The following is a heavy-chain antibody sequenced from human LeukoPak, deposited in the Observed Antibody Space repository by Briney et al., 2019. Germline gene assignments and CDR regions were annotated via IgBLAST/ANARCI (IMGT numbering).Heavy chain of an antibody. CDR2: IYHSGST. V-gene: IGHV4-38-2*02. Sequence: KPSETLSLTCTVSGYSISSGYYWGWIRQPPGKGLEWIGSIYHSGSTYYNPPLKSRVTISVDTSKNQFSLKLSSVTAADTAVYYCASRDLWFGEYDYWGQGTLVTVSS. CDR3: ASRDLWFGEYDY. J-gene: IGHJ4*02. D-gene: IGHD3-10*01. CDR1: GYSISSGYY.